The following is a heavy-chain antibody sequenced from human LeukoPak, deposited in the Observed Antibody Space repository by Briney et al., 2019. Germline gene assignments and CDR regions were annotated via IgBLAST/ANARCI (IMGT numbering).Heavy chain of an antibody. CDR2: GNPSGGST. J-gene: IGHJ2*01. V-gene: IGHV1-46*01. CDR3: ATRLVTTFYWYFDL. Sequence: ASVKVSCKASGYTFTSYYMHWVRRAPGQGLEWMGRGNPSGGSTRYAQKFQGRVTMTEDTSTDTAYMELSSLRSEDTAVYYCATRLVTTFYWYFDLWGRGTLVTVSS. D-gene: IGHD4-17*01. CDR1: GYTFTSYY.